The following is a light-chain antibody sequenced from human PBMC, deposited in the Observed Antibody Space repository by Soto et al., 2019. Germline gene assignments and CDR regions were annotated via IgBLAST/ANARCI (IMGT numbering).Light chain of an antibody. V-gene: IGKV3-15*01. CDR1: QSVSNN. J-gene: IGKJ2*02. Sequence: EIVMTHSPATLSVSAGERATLSWRASQSVSNNLAWYQQKPGQAPRLLIYGASTRATAIPARFSGSGSGTEFTLTISSLQSEDFAVYFCQQYDNWPCTFGQGTKVDIK. CDR2: GAS. CDR3: QQYDNWPCT.